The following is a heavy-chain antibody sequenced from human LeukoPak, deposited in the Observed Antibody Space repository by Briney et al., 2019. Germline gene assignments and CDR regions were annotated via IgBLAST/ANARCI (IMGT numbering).Heavy chain of an antibody. CDR3: ASGEAYYDFWSGYKAFDY. CDR1: GGTFSSYA. Sequence: SVKVSCKASGGTFSSYAISWVRQAPGQGLEWMGGIIPIFGTANYAQKFQGRVTITTDESTSTAYMELSSLRSEDTAVYYCASGEAYYDFWSGYKAFDYWGQGTLVTVSS. J-gene: IGHJ4*02. D-gene: IGHD3-3*01. CDR2: IIPIFGTA. V-gene: IGHV1-69*05.